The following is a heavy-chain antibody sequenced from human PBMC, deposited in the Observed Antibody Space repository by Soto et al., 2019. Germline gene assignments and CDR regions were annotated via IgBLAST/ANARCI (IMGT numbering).Heavy chain of an antibody. CDR1: GGIVTNSGYY. Sequence: SETLSLTCTVPGGIVTNSGYYWGLFRQSPGKGLDGIGSVYYGGTSYSKSAVKSPVTISVDTSKNQFSLNFNSVTASDTALYYSLSPRPTFLTQAYFDYWG. D-gene: IGHD1-20*01. CDR2: VYYGGTS. V-gene: IGHV4-39*01. J-gene: IGHJ4*01. CDR3: LSPRPTFLTQAYFDY.